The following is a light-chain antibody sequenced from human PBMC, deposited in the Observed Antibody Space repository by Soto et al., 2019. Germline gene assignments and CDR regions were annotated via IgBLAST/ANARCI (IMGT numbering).Light chain of an antibody. CDR3: VLYLSSATVV. V-gene: IGLV8-61*01. J-gene: IGLJ2*01. CDR2: NTN. CDR1: SDSVSPSHY. Sequence: QTVVTQEPSFSVSPGGTVTLTCGLNSDSVSPSHYPSWYQQTPGQAPRTLIYNTNTRSSGVPDRFSGSILGNKAALTITGAQADDEADYYCVLYLSSATVVFGGGTKVTVL.